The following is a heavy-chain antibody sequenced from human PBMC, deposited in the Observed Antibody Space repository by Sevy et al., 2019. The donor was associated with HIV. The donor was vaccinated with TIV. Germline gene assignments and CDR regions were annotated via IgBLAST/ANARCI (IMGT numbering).Heavy chain of an antibody. CDR2: IIPIFGTA. J-gene: IGHJ4*02. Sequence: ASVKVSCKASGGTFSSYAISWVRQAPGQGLEWMGGIIPIFGTANYAQKFQGRVTITADESTSTAYMELSSLRSEDTAVYYCARESPAVYYFDYWGQGTLVTVSS. V-gene: IGHV1-69*13. CDR3: ARESPAVYYFDY. CDR1: GGTFSSYA.